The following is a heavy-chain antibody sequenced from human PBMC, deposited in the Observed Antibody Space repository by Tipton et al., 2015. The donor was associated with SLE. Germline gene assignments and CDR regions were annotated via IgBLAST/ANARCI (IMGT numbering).Heavy chain of an antibody. D-gene: IGHD6-13*01. CDR3: ARVGSWYGDY. CDR1: GFTFSSYS. V-gene: IGHV3-48*04. CDR2: ISSISSTI. J-gene: IGHJ4*02. Sequence: GSLRLSCAASGFTFSSYSMNWVRQAPGKGLEWVSYISSISSTIYYADSVKGRFTISRDNAKNSLYLQMNSLRAEDTAVDYCARVGSWYGDYWGQGTLVTVSS.